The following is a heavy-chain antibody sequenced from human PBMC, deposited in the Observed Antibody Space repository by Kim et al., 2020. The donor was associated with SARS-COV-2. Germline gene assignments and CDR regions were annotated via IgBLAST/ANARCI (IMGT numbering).Heavy chain of an antibody. J-gene: IGHJ4*02. D-gene: IGHD2-15*01. Sequence: ASVKVSCKASGYTFTSHDINWVRQATGQGLEWMGWMNPNSGNTGYAQKFQGRVTMTRNTSISTAYMEPSSLRSEDTAVYYCARRVGGCSGGTCYWVDYWGQGTLVTVSS. CDR1: GYTFTSHD. CDR2: MNPNSGNT. V-gene: IGHV1-8*01. CDR3: ARRVGGCSGGTCYWVDY.